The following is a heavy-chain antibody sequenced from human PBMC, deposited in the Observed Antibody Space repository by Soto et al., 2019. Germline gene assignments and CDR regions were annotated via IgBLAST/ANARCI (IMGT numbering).Heavy chain of an antibody. CDR1: GGSISSGGYY. CDR3: ARDLGIPGAYGMDV. V-gene: IGHV4-31*03. D-gene: IGHD1-26*01. J-gene: IGHJ6*02. Sequence: PSETLSLTCTVSGGSISSGGYYWSWIRQHPGKGLEWIGYIYYSGSTYYNPSLKSRVTISVDTSKNQFSLKLSSVTAADTAVYYCARDLGIPGAYGMDVWGQGTTVTVSS. CDR2: IYYSGST.